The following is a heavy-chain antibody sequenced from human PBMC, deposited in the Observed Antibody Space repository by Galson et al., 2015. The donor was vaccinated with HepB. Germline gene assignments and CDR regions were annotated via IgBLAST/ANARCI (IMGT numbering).Heavy chain of an antibody. CDR2: IDPSDSYT. CDR1: GYSFTSYW. CDR3: ATDIVVVPASHPLAFDI. V-gene: IGHV5-10-1*01. D-gene: IGHD2-2*01. J-gene: IGHJ3*02. Sequence: QSGAEVKKPGESLRTSCKGSGYSFTSYWISWVRQMPGKGLEWMGRIDPSDSYTNYSPSFQGHVTISADKSISTAYLQWSSLKASDTAMYYCATDIVVVPASHPLAFDIWGQGTMVTVSS.